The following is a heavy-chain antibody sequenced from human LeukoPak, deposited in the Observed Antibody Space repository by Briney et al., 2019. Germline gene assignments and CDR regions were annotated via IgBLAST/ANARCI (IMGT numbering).Heavy chain of an antibody. V-gene: IGHV3-48*01. CDR2: ISSSGSTI. Sequence: GSLTLSCVASGFTFSSYSMNWVRQAPGKGLQWVSYISSSGSTIYYADSVKGRFTISRDNAKNSLYLQMNSLRAEDTAVYYFPRDLGDYGGYDAFDIWGQGTMVTVSS. D-gene: IGHD4-17*01. CDR1: GFTFSSYS. J-gene: IGHJ3*02. CDR3: PRDLGDYGGYDAFDI.